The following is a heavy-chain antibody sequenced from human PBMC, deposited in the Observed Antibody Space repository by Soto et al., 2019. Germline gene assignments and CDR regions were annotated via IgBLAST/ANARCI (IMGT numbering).Heavy chain of an antibody. J-gene: IGHJ4*02. CDR3: ARDSSRWYYFDY. CDR1: GYTFTSYG. CDR2: ISAYNGNT. V-gene: IGHV1-18*01. D-gene: IGHD6-19*01. Sequence: ASVKVSCKASGYTFTSYGISWVRQAPGQGLEWMGWISAYNGNTNYAQKLQGRVTMTTDTSASTAYMELRSLRSDDTAVYYCARDSSRWYYFDYWGQGTLVTVSS.